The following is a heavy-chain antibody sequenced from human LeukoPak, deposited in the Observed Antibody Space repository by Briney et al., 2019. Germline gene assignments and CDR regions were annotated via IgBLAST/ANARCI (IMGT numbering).Heavy chain of an antibody. V-gene: IGHV4-59*01. CDR2: ISYSGST. D-gene: IGHD6-13*01. Sequence: SETLSLTCTVSGGSISSYYWNWIRQPPGKGLEWIGFISYSGSTNYTPSLKSRVTISLDTSKNQFSLQLSSVTAADTAVYYCTRGQYSGSWSYYFDYWGQGTLVTASS. CDR3: TRGQYSGSWSYYFDY. CDR1: GGSISSYY. J-gene: IGHJ4*02.